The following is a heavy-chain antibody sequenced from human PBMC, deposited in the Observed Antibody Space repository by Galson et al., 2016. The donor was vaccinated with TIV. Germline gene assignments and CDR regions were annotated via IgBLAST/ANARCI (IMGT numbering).Heavy chain of an antibody. J-gene: IGHJ4*02. V-gene: IGHV3-20*04. Sequence: SLRLSCAASGFTFDDFGMSWVRQVPGKGLEWVSGINWNGNRAGYADSVMGRFTISRDNAKNSLYLQMNSLRAEDTALYYCARYYYDRGGYSYESRDFFDYWGQGTLVTVSS. CDR1: GFTFDDFG. CDR2: INWNGNRA. D-gene: IGHD3-22*01. CDR3: ARYYYDRGGYSYESRDFFDY.